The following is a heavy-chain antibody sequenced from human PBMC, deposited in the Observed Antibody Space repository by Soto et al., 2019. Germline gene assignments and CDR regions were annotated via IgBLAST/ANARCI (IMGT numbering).Heavy chain of an antibody. D-gene: IGHD2-2*01. Sequence: QVTLKESGPVLVKPTETLTLTCTVSGFSLSNGRRGVSWIRQPPGKALEWLAHIFSNDEKRFNTSLKSRLSISKDTSKSQVVLIMNNMDPVDTATYYCARSEDGCRSLTPAGWFYAWGQGNLVTVSS. CDR2: IFSNDEK. CDR3: ARSEDGCRSLTPAGWFYA. CDR1: GFSLSNGRRG. J-gene: IGHJ5*02. V-gene: IGHV2-26*01.